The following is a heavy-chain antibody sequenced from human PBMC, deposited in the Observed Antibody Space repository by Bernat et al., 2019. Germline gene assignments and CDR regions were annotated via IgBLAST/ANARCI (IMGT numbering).Heavy chain of an antibody. CDR3: TGYGGNSV. V-gene: IGHV3-66*01. CDR1: GFSVSTNH. CDR2: IYGGGRT. Sequence: EVHLVESGGGLVQPGGSLRLSCTASGFSVSTNHVSWVRQAPGKGLECVSVIYGGGRTYYADSVKDRFTISRDSSKNTVSLLINSLRAEDTAMYFCTGYGGNSVWGQGTLVTVSS. D-gene: IGHD5-12*01. J-gene: IGHJ4*02.